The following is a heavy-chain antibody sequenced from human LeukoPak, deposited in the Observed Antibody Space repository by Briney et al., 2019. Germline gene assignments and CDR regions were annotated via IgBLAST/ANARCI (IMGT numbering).Heavy chain of an antibody. Sequence: PETLSLTSAVYGGSFRGYYWSWIPQPPGKGLECIGEINHSGSTNYNPSLKSRVPISVDTSKNQFSLKLSSVTAADTAVYYCARGLDQYGSGSYYNDYWGQGTLVTVSS. CDR1: GGSFRGYY. J-gene: IGHJ4*02. CDR3: ARGLDQYGSGSYYNDY. V-gene: IGHV4-34*01. D-gene: IGHD3-10*01. CDR2: INHSGST.